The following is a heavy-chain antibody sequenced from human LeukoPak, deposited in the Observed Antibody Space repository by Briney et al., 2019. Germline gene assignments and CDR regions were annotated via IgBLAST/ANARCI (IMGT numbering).Heavy chain of an antibody. D-gene: IGHD1-1*01. CDR1: GFTFSSYS. CDR2: ISRSTI. V-gene: IGHV3-48*04. J-gene: IGHJ4*02. CDR3: ARDSPTGMDFDY. Sequence: QAGGSLRLSCAASGFTFSSYSMNWVRQAPGKGLEWVSYISRSTIYYADSVKGRFTISRDNAKNSLYLQMNSLRAEDTAVYYCARDSPTGMDFDYWGQGTLVTVSS.